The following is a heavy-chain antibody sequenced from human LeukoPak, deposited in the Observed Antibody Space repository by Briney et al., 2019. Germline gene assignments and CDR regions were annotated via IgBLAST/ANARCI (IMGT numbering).Heavy chain of an antibody. D-gene: IGHD3-10*01. Sequence: ASVKVSCKASGGTFSSYTISWVRQAPGQVLEWMGRIIPILGIANYAQKFQGRVTITADKSTSTAYMELSSLRSEDTAVYYCARDDYGSGSYYNGDPGDYWGQGTLVTVSS. V-gene: IGHV1-69*04. J-gene: IGHJ4*02. CDR3: ARDDYGSGSYYNGDPGDY. CDR1: GGTFSSYT. CDR2: IIPILGIA.